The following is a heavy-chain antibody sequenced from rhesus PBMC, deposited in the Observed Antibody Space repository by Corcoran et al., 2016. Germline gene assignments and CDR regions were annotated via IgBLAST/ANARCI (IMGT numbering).Heavy chain of an antibody. CDR1: GFTFTDHD. V-gene: IGHV3-184*01. CDR2: IKSKAYGGTT. D-gene: IGHD6-43*01. J-gene: IGHJ4*01. Sequence: EVQLVESGGGLVQPGGSLRLSCAASGFTFTDHDMYWVRQAPGKGLEWVGFIKSKAYGGTTEDAASVKGRFTISRDDSKSIAYLQMNSMKTEDTAVYYCTRDRGSSYVFDYWGQGVLVTVSS. CDR3: TRDRGSSYVFDY.